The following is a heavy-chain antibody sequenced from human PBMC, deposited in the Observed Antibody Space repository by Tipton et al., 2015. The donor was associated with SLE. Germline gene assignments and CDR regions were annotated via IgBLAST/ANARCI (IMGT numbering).Heavy chain of an antibody. Sequence: TLSLTCIVSGDSISSSSYYWGWIRQPPGKGLEWIGYIYYSGGTNYSPSLKSRVSISVDTSKNQFSLNLSSVTAADTAVYYCARLVSGRCTTNACFLHWYFDLWGRGTLVTVSS. CDR2: IYYSGGT. CDR1: GDSISSSSYY. CDR3: ARLVSGRCTTNACFLHWYFDL. V-gene: IGHV4-61*05. J-gene: IGHJ2*01. D-gene: IGHD2-8*01.